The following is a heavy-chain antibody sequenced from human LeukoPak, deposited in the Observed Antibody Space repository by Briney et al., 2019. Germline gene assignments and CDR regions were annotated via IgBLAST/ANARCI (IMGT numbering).Heavy chain of an antibody. J-gene: IGHJ3*02. Sequence: GRSLRLSCAASGFTFSSYAMHWVRQAPGKGLEWVAVISYDGSNKYYADSVKRRFTISRDNSKNTLYLQMNSLRAEDTAVYYCARRGAHDAFDIWGQGTMVTVSS. V-gene: IGHV3-30-3*01. CDR3: ARRGAHDAFDI. CDR2: ISYDGSNK. D-gene: IGHD3-10*01. CDR1: GFTFSSYA.